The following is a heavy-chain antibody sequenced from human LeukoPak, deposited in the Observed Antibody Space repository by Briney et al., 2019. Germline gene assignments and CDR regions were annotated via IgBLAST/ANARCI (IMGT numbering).Heavy chain of an antibody. Sequence: GGSLTLSCPASGFTLSSYAMSWVRQAPGKGLEWVSAIRGSGGSTYYSDSVKGRFTISRDNSKNTLYLQMNSLRAEDTAVYYCAKDRGDGSGSPDYWGQGTLVTVSS. CDR3: AKDRGDGSGSPDY. CDR2: IRGSGGST. V-gene: IGHV3-23*01. J-gene: IGHJ4*02. D-gene: IGHD3-10*01. CDR1: GFTLSSYA.